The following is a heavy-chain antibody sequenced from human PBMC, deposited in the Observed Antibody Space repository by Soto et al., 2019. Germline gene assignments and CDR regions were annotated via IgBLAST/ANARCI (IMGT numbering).Heavy chain of an antibody. CDR2: IKRDGTVT. D-gene: IGHD2-21*01. CDR3: ARDLSPPGEFFYDAFDV. J-gene: IGHJ3*01. CDR1: GFTFSAFW. V-gene: IGHV3-7*04. Sequence: EVQLVESGGGLVQPGASLRLSCAASGFTFSAFWMTCLRQAPGKGLEWVANIKRDGTVTHYGDSVEGRCTLSRDNAQNSLFLQLNSLRPEDTAMYCCARDLSPPGEFFYDAFDVWGQGTFVTVSS.